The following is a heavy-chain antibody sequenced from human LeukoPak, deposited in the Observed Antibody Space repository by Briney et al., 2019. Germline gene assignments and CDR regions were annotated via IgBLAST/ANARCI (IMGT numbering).Heavy chain of an antibody. CDR1: GGSISSYY. D-gene: IGHD2-8*01. V-gene: IGHV4-59*08. CDR2: IYYSGST. Sequence: SETLSLTCTVSGGSISSYYWSWIRQPPGKGLEWIGYIYYSGSTNYNPSLKSRVTISVDTSKNQFSLKLSSVTAADTAVYYCARHNGDLWYYHYGMDVWGQGTTVTVSS. CDR3: ARHNGDLWYYHYGMDV. J-gene: IGHJ6*02.